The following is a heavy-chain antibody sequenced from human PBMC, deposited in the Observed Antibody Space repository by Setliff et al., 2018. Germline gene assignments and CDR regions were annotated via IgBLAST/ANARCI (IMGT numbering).Heavy chain of an antibody. CDR3: VRGGAGATIADTFDI. CDR2: ISSTSNPI. V-gene: IGHV3-21*01. Sequence: GGSLRLSCEGFEFSFRSYSVNWVRQTPGKGLEWVSSISSTSNPIFYADSVRCRFTISRDNAKNTLYLQMNSLRAEDTAVYYCVRGGAGATIADTFDIWGQGTMVTVSS. CDR1: EFSFRSYS. D-gene: IGHD1-26*01. J-gene: IGHJ3*02.